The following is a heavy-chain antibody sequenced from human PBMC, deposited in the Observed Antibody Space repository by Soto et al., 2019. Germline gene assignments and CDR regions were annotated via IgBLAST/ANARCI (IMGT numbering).Heavy chain of an antibody. CDR1: GFTFSSSA. CDR2: IVVGSATT. D-gene: IGHD5-12*01. J-gene: IGHJ5*02. Sequence: SVKVSCKASGFTFSSSAVQWVRQARGQRLEWMGRIVVGSATTDYAQKFQERVTFTRDMSKGTVYMEMSSLRSEDTAMYYCTSEVVATGLSWGRGTLVTVSA. CDR3: TSEVVATGLS. V-gene: IGHV1-58*01.